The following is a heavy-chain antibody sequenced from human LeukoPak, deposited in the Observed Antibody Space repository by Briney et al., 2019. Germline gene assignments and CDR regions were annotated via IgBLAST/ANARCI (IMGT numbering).Heavy chain of an antibody. Sequence: SETLSLTCTVSGGSISSSSYYWGWIRQPPGKGLEWIGSIYYSGSTYYNPSLKSRVTISVDTSKNQFSLKLSSVTAADTAVYYCARHVEALPDYWGQGTLVTVSS. CDR3: ARHVEALPDY. CDR2: IYYSGST. CDR1: GGSISSSSYY. V-gene: IGHV4-39*01. J-gene: IGHJ4*02.